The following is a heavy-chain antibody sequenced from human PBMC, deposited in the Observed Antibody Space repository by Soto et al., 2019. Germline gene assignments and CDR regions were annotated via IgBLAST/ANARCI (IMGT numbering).Heavy chain of an antibody. CDR3: ARGSVQLRRGQIYHGMDV. CDR2: IYYSGST. J-gene: IGHJ6*02. Sequence: HEQLQESGPGLVKPSETLSLNCTVSGGSISNHYWSWIRQPPGKGLEWIGYIYYSGSTKYNPSLKSRVSISVDTSTNQFSLKLTSVTAADTAVYYCARGSVQLRRGQIYHGMDVWGQGTTVTVSS. CDR1: GGSISNHY. V-gene: IGHV4-59*11. D-gene: IGHD1-1*01.